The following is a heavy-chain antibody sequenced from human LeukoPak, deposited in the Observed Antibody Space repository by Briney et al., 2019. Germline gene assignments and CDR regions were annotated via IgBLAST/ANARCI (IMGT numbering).Heavy chain of an antibody. D-gene: IGHD3-10*01. CDR2: IDDNGSA. CDR1: GASVSTYD. V-gene: IGHV4-59*08. Sequence: KPSETLSLICSVSGASVSTYDWSWIRQPPGEGLEWIGYIDDNGSADYNPSLNGRVTISVDRSRNRLSLKLSSVTAADTAVYYCVYYYGSGSVEYWGQGTLVTVSS. J-gene: IGHJ4*02. CDR3: VYYYGSGSVEY.